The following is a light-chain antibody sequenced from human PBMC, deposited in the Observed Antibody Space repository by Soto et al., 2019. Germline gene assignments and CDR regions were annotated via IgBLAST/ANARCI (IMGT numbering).Light chain of an antibody. Sequence: QSGLTQPPSASGTPGQRVIISCSGTTPNIGSNYVYWYRHLPGTAPQLLIYRNNNRPSGVPDRFSASTSRTSASLTISGLRSEDEADYYCASWDDSLSGRVFGGGTKLTVL. CDR3: ASWDDSLSGRV. CDR1: TPNIGSNY. CDR2: RNN. J-gene: IGLJ3*02. V-gene: IGLV1-47*01.